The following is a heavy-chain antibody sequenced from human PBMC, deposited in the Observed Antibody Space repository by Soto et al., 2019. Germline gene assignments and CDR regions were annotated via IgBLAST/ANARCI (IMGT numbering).Heavy chain of an antibody. CDR1: GATFSSYA. CDR2: IIPIFGTA. CDR3: ARGPHPYYYYGMDV. J-gene: IGHJ6*02. Sequence: ASVKVSCKASGATFSSYAISWVRQAPGQGLEWMGGIIPIFGTANYAQKFQGRVTITADESTSTAYMELSSLRSEDTAVYYCARGPHPYYYYGMDVCGQGTTVTVSS. V-gene: IGHV1-69*13.